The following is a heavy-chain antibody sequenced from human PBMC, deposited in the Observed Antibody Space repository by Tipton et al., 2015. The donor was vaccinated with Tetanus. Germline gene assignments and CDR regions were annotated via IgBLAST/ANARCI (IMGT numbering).Heavy chain of an antibody. D-gene: IGHD3-10*01. V-gene: IGHV4-39*01. J-gene: IGHJ4*02. CDR1: GGSMSGSGHY. CDR2: ISYSGRT. Sequence: TLSLTCIVSGGSMSGSGHYGAWVRQSPGKGLEWIGSISYSGRTYYSPSLKSRVNMSVDTSKKDFSVRLGSVTAADTAVYYCARQGPIWFGELLANYWGQGTLVTVSS. CDR3: ARQGPIWFGELLANY.